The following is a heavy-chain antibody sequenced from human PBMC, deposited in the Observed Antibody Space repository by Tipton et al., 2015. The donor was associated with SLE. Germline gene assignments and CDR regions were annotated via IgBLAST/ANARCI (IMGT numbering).Heavy chain of an antibody. CDR1: SGSVSSGAYY. D-gene: IGHD6-13*01. CDR2: VFSSGTT. CDR3: ARGVPASGSHLLDS. J-gene: IGHJ4*02. Sequence: TLSLTCTVSSGSVSSGAYYWSWIRQHPGKGLEWIGYVFSSGTTYYNPSLQGRLSMSLDTSTNTAYLELRSLTSDDTALYYCARGVPASGSHLLDSWGQGTLVTVSS. V-gene: IGHV4-30-4*01.